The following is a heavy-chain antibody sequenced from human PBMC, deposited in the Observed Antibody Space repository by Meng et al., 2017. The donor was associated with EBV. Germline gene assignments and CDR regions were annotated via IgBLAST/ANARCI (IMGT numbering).Heavy chain of an antibody. V-gene: IGHV1-69*06. CDR3: ARAEIAAAGRLDY. CDR2: IIPIFGTA. CDR1: GGTFSSYA. D-gene: IGHD6-13*01. Sequence: QGKLVPSAAEGKNPVSSVKVSCKASGGTFSSYAISWVRQAPGQGLEWMGGIIPIFGTANYAQKFQGRVTITADKSTSTAYMELSSLRSEDTAVYYCARAEIAAAGRLDYWGQGTLVTVSS. J-gene: IGHJ4*02.